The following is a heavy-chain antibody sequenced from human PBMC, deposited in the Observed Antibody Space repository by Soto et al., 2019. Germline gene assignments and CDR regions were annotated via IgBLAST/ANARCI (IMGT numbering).Heavy chain of an antibody. Sequence: KTSETLSLTCAVYGGSFSGYDWSWIRQPPGKGLEWIGEINHSDATYNPSLKSRVTISVDASKNQFSLTLSSVTAADTAVYYCARGPIGHLGAGLDSWGQGTLVTVSS. CDR2: INHSDA. CDR1: GGSFSGYD. J-gene: IGHJ4*02. V-gene: IGHV4-34*01. CDR3: ARGPIGHLGAGLDS.